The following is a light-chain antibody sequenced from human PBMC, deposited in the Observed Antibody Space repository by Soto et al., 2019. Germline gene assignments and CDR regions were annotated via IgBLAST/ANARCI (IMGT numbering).Light chain of an antibody. V-gene: IGLV1-44*01. CDR2: SNN. CDR1: RSSIGSNT. Sequence: QSVLTQPPSASGTPGQRVTISCSGSRSSIGSNTVNWYQHLPGMAHKLLIYSNNHRPSGVPDRFSASKAGASASLAISGLQSEDEGDYYCAAWDASLGGFYVFGSGTKLTVL. CDR3: AAWDASLGGFYV. J-gene: IGLJ1*01.